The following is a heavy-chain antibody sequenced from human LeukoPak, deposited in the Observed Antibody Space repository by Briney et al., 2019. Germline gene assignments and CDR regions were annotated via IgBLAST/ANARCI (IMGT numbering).Heavy chain of an antibody. CDR1: GYTFTSYD. CDR3: ARGPEWELELYAFDI. Sequence: GASVKVSCKASGYTFTSYDINWVRQATGQGLEWMGWMSPNSGNTGYAQKFQGRVTITRNTSISTAYMELSSLRSEDTAVYYCARGPEWELELYAFDIWGQGTMVTVSS. CDR2: MSPNSGNT. D-gene: IGHD1-26*01. J-gene: IGHJ3*02. V-gene: IGHV1-8*03.